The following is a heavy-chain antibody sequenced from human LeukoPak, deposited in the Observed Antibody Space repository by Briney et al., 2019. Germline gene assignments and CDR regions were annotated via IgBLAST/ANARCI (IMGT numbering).Heavy chain of an antibody. CDR2: ISAYNGNT. D-gene: IGHD4-17*01. J-gene: IGHJ6*03. V-gene: IGHV1-18*01. CDR3: ARDRKHYGDYDCYYYMDV. Sequence: ASVKVSCKASGYTFTSYGISWVRQAPGQGLEWMGWISAYNGNTNYAQKLQGRVTMTTDTSTSTAYMELRSLRSDDTAVYYCARDRKHYGDYDCYYYMDVWGKGTTVTVSS. CDR1: GYTFTSYG.